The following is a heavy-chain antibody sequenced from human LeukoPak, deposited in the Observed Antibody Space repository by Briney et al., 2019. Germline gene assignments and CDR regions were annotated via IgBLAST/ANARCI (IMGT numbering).Heavy chain of an antibody. CDR3: ARGWLGSYRLFDY. CDR2: INHSEST. V-gene: IGHV4-34*01. CDR1: GGSFSGYY. Sequence: SETLSLTCAVYGGSFSGYYWRWLRQPQGNGLEWIGEINHSESTNYNPSLKSRVSISVDTSKNQFSLKLSSVTAADTAVYYCARGWLGSYRLFDYWGQGTLVTVSS. D-gene: IGHD1-26*01. J-gene: IGHJ4*02.